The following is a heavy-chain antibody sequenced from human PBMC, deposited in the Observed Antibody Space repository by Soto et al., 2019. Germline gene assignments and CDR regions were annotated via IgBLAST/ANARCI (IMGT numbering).Heavy chain of an antibody. CDR3: AKGSASGSPYYFDY. V-gene: IGHV3-23*01. Sequence: GGSLRLSCAASGFTFNNYAMSWVRQAPGKGLEWVSAITGSGGDTYHADSVKGRFTISRDNSKNTLYLQMNTLRAEDTAVYYCAKGSASGSPYYFDYWGHGTLVTVSS. J-gene: IGHJ4*01. CDR2: ITGSGGDT. D-gene: IGHD6-25*01. CDR1: GFTFNNYA.